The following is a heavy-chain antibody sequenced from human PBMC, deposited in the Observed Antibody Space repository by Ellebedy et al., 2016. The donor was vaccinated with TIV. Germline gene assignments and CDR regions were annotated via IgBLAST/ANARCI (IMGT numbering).Heavy chain of an antibody. CDR3: ARSGARAVTPDY. CDR2: MSHDESNE. D-gene: IGHD2-21*02. V-gene: IGHV3-30*01. J-gene: IGHJ4*02. CDR1: GFTFSNSA. Sequence: GESLKISCAASGFTFSNSAMHWVRQAPGKGLEWMAVMSHDESNEYYADSVKGRFTISRDNSKNTLYLEMHSLRTEDTAVYYCARSGARAVTPDYWGQGTLVTVSS.